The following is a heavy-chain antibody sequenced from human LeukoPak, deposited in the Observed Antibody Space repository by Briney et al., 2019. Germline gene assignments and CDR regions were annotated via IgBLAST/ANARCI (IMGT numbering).Heavy chain of an antibody. J-gene: IGHJ4*02. D-gene: IGHD3-10*01. CDR2: IYYSGST. V-gene: IGHV4-39*01. CDR1: GGSISSSSYY. CDR3: GSFASYYYGSGSYLGY. Sequence: DPSETLSLTCTVSGGSISSSSYYWGWIRQPLGKGLEWIGSIYYSGSTYYNPSLKSRVTISVDTSKNQFSLKLSSVTAADTAVYYCGSFASYYYGSGSYLGYWGQGTLVTVSS.